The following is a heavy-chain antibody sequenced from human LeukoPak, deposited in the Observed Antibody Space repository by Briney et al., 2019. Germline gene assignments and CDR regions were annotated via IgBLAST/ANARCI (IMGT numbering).Heavy chain of an antibody. CDR3: ARYSYGYGYFDY. V-gene: IGHV1-69*05. CDR2: IIPIFGTA. J-gene: IGHJ4*02. CDR1: GGTFSSYA. D-gene: IGHD5-18*01. Sequence: ASVKVSCKASGGTFSSYAIRWVRQAPGQGLEWMGGIIPIFGTANYAQKFQGRVTITTDESTSTAYMGLSSLRSEDTAVYYYARYSYGYGYFDYWGQGTLVTVSS.